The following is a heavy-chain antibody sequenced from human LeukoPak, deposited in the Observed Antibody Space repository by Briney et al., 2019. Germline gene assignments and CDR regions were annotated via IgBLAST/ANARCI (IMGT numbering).Heavy chain of an antibody. CDR1: GFTFSSYS. Sequence: GGPLRLSCAASGFTFSSYSMNWVRQAPGKGLEWVSSISSSSSYIYYADSVKGRFTISRDNAKNSLYLQMNSLRAEDTAVYYCASSPSPMVRGVITDYWGQGTLVTVSS. CDR3: ASSPSPMVRGVITDY. J-gene: IGHJ4*02. V-gene: IGHV3-21*01. CDR2: ISSSSSYI. D-gene: IGHD3-10*01.